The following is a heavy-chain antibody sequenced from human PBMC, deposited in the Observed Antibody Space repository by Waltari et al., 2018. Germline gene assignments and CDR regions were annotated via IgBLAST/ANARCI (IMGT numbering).Heavy chain of an antibody. Sequence: EVQLVESGGGLVQPGGSLRLSCEVSGCNFSNYWMHWVRRVPGKGLGWVSRIKQEGTGTTHAQAVQGRFTISREQAKNSLYLQLNSLRGEDTAVYYCGRGYNDRRLDYWRQGTLVTVSS. CDR1: GCNFSNYW. J-gene: IGHJ4*02. CDR3: GRGYNDRRLDY. D-gene: IGHD1-1*01. V-gene: IGHV3-74*03. CDR2: IKQEGTGT.